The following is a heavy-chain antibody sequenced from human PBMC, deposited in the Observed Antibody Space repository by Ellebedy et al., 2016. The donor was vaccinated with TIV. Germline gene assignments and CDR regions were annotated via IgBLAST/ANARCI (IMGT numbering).Heavy chain of an antibody. J-gene: IGHJ1*01. CDR2: INHSGST. D-gene: IGHD4-23*01. Sequence: MPSETLSLTCGVYGESFNGYYWSWIRQPPGKGLEWIGDINHSGSTNFNPSLKSRVTMSVDTSKRQFSLNLSPVTAVDTAVYYCARAGHRGDYRGDLFHHWGQGTLVTVSS. V-gene: IGHV4-34*01. CDR3: ARAGHRGDYRGDLFHH. CDR1: GESFNGYY.